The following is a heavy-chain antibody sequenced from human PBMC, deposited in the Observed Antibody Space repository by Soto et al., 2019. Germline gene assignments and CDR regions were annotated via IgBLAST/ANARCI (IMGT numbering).Heavy chain of an antibody. CDR2: ISYDGTKT. CDR3: AKDGAGGREWLSAPFDY. D-gene: IGHD3-3*01. J-gene: IGHJ4*02. CDR1: GFTFSISA. Sequence: QVQLVESGGGVVQPGRSLRVSCAASGFTFSISAMHWVRQAPGTGLEWVAVISYDGTKTYYADSVKGRFTISRDNSKNTVELPMYSLRDEDTAVYYGAKDGAGGREWLSAPFDYWGQGTLVTVSP. V-gene: IGHV3-30*18.